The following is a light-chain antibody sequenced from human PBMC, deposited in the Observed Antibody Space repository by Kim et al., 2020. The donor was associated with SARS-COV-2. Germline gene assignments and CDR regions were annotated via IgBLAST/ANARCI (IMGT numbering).Light chain of an antibody. CDR2: GAS. CDR3: QQYGSSPPDT. V-gene: IGKV3-20*01. Sequence: SPGKRATLSCRASQSVSSNYLAWYQQKPGQAPRLLIYGASSRATGIPDRFSGSGSGTDFTLTISRLEPEDFAVYYCQQYGSSPPDTFGQGTKLEI. CDR1: QSVSSNY. J-gene: IGKJ2*01.